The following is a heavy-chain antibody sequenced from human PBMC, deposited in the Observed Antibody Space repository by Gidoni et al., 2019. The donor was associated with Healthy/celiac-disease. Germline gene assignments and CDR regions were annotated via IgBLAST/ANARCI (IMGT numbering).Heavy chain of an antibody. J-gene: IGHJ5*02. Sequence: EVQLLESGGGLVQPGGSLRLSCAASGFTFSSYDMHWGRQATGKGLEWVSAIGTAGDTYYPGSVKGRFTISRENAKNSLYLQMNSLRAGDTAVYYCARGNTMGLRGNWFDPWGQGTLVTVSS. V-gene: IGHV3-13*01. CDR3: ARGNTMGLRGNWFDP. D-gene: IGHD3-10*01. CDR2: IGTAGDT. CDR1: GFTFSSYD.